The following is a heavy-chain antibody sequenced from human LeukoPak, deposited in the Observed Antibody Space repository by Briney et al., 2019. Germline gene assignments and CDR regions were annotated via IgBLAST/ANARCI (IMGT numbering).Heavy chain of an antibody. J-gene: IGHJ5*02. Sequence: PSQTLSLTCAVSGGSISSGGYSWSWIRQPPGKGLEWIVYIYHSGSTYYNPSLKSRFTISVYRSKNQFSLKLSSVTAADTAVYYCARTIAAYGGNWFDPWGQGTLVTVSS. CDR3: ARTIAAYGGNWFDP. V-gene: IGHV4-30-2*01. D-gene: IGHD4-23*01. CDR1: GGSISSGGYS. CDR2: IYHSGST.